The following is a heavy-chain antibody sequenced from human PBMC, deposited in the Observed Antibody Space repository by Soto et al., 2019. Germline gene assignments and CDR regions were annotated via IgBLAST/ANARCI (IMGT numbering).Heavy chain of an antibody. V-gene: IGHV1-18*01. CDR2: ISAYNGNT. D-gene: IGHD3-10*01. Sequence: QVQLVQSGAEVKKPGASVKVSCKASGYTFTSYGISWVRQAPGQGLEWMGWISAYNGNTNYAQKLQGRVTMTTDTSTSTDYMELRSLRSDDTAVYYCARVLTMVRGVIPGFDYWGQGTLVTVSS. CDR1: GYTFTSYG. CDR3: ARVLTMVRGVIPGFDY. J-gene: IGHJ4*02.